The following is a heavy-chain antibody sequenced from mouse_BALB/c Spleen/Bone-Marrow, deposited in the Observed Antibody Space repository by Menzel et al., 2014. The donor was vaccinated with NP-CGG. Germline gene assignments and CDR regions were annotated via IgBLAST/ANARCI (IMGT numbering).Heavy chain of an antibody. CDR2: IWGDGST. D-gene: IGHD3-3*01. CDR3: ARKGTYWYFDV. CDR1: GFSLTGYG. Sequence: VQLVESGPGLVAPSQSLSIPCTVSGFSLTGYGLNWVRQPPGKGLEWLGMIWGDGSTDYNSVLKSRLSISKDDSKSQVFFKMNSLQTDDTARYYCARKGTYWYFDVWGAGTTVTVSS. V-gene: IGHV2-6-7*01. J-gene: IGHJ1*01.